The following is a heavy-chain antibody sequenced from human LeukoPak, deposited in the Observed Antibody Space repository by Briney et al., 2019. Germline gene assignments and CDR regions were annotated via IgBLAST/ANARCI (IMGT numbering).Heavy chain of an antibody. Sequence: GGSLRPSCAASGFTFSSYWMTWVRQAPGKGLEWVANIKKDGSEAYYADSLKGRFTISRDNAKNSLSLQMNSLRAEDTAVYYCARDLQYSSGWPPGYWGQGTLVTVSS. D-gene: IGHD6-19*01. CDR2: IKKDGSEA. CDR3: ARDLQYSSGWPPGY. V-gene: IGHV3-7*01. J-gene: IGHJ4*02. CDR1: GFTFSSYW.